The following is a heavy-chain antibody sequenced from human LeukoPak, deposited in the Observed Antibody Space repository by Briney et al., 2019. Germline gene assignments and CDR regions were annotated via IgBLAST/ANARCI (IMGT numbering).Heavy chain of an antibody. CDR3: ARTDSSGYYGDY. D-gene: IGHD3-22*01. CDR1: GVSFSGYY. Sequence: PSETLSLTCAVYGVSFSGYYWSWIRQPPGKGLEWIGYIYYSGTTYYNPSLKSRLTISVDTSKNQFSLKLSSVTAADTAVYYCARTDSSGYYGDYWGQGTLVTVSS. J-gene: IGHJ4*02. V-gene: IGHV4-30-4*08. CDR2: IYYSGTT.